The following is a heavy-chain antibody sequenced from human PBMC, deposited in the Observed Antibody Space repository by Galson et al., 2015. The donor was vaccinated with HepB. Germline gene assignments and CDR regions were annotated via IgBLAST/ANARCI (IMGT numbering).Heavy chain of an antibody. J-gene: IGHJ4*02. Sequence: PALVKPTQTLTLTCTFSGFSPSTSGVGVGWIRQPPGKALEWLALIYWNDDKRYSPSLKSRLTITKDTSKNQVVLTMTNMDPVDTATYYCAHSNYDFWSGPGYFDYWGQGTLVTVSS. CDR3: AHSNYDFWSGPGYFDY. D-gene: IGHD3-3*01. CDR1: GFSPSTSGVG. V-gene: IGHV2-5*01. CDR2: IYWNDDK.